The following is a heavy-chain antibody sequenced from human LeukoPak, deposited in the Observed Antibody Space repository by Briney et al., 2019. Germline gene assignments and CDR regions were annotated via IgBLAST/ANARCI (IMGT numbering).Heavy chain of an antibody. J-gene: IGHJ4*02. CDR1: GFTFTSSA. CDR3: ARGEIMITFGGVIAPFDY. CDR2: IVVGSGNT. V-gene: IGHV1-58*02. D-gene: IGHD3-16*02. Sequence: GASVKVSCKASGFTFTSSAMQWVRQARGQRLEWIGWIVVGSGNTNYAQKFQERVTITRDMSTSTAYMELSSLRSEDTAVYYCARGEIMITFGGVIAPFDYWGQGTLVTVSS.